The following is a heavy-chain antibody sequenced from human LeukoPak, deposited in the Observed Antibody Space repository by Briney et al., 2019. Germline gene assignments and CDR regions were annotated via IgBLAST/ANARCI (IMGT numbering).Heavy chain of an antibody. CDR3: ARENYYYYMDV. Sequence: SETLSITCTVSGGSINSHYWSWIRQPQGKGLEWIGYIYYSGSTNYNPSLKSRVTISVDTSKNQFSLKLSSVTAADTAVYYCARENYYYYMDVWGKGTTVTVSS. CDR2: IYYSGST. V-gene: IGHV4-59*11. CDR1: GGSINSHY. J-gene: IGHJ6*03.